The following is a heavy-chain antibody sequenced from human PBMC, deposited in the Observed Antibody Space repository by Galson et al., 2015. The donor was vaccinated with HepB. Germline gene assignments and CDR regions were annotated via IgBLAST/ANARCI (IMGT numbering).Heavy chain of an antibody. CDR2: ISYDGSK. J-gene: IGHJ4*02. CDR3: ARVRINNLDY. Sequence: SLRLSCAASGFTFSSYDLYWVRQAPGKGLKWVAVISYDGSKTYADSVKGRFTISRDNSKSTLYLHMNSLRFEDTSMYYCARVRINNLDYWGQGTLVTVSS. D-gene: IGHD1/OR15-1a*01. CDR1: GFTFSSYD. V-gene: IGHV3-30-3*01.